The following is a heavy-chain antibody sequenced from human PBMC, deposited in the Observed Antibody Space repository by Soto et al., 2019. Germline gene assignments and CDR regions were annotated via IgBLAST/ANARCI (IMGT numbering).Heavy chain of an antibody. J-gene: IGHJ5*01. V-gene: IGHV4-30-4*01. CDR1: GGSSGGRDYY. CDR3: ARDSDYDDYNWYDS. D-gene: IGHD4-17*01. CDR2: IYFSGST. Sequence: SEILSLTRSVSGGSSGGRDYYWSWNHKHPGKGLEWIGYIYFSGSTFYNPSLKSRVNMSVYTSMSQFSLKLSSLTAADTAVYYCARDSDYDDYNWYDSWGQRTLVTVSS.